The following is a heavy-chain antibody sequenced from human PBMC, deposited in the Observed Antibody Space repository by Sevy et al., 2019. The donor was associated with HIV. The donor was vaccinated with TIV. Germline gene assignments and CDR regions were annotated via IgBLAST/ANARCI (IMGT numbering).Heavy chain of an antibody. Sequence: GGSLRLSCAVSGFTFSSYTMHWVRQAPGKGLEWVAVIAYDGNNEFYADSVKGRFTISRDNSRNTLYLQMNSLRAEDTAVYYCAKDLYDSSGYHDFYYYYGMDVWGQGTTVTVSS. CDR2: IAYDGNNE. V-gene: IGHV3-30-3*01. CDR1: GFTFSSYT. D-gene: IGHD3-22*01. J-gene: IGHJ6*02. CDR3: AKDLYDSSGYHDFYYYYGMDV.